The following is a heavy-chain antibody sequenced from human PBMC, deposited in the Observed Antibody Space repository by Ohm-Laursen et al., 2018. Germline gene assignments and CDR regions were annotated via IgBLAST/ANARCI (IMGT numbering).Heavy chain of an antibody. D-gene: IGHD5-24*01. J-gene: IGHJ4*02. V-gene: IGHV3-11*01. CDR3: AGVSRRDGYNPLDY. CDR2: ISSRGSTI. Sequence: SLRLSCAASGFTFSDYYMSWIRQAPGKGLEWVSYISSRGSTIYYADSVKGRCTISRDNAKNSLYLQMNSLRADDTAVYYCAGVSRRDGYNPLDYWGQGTLVTVSS. CDR1: GFTFSDYY.